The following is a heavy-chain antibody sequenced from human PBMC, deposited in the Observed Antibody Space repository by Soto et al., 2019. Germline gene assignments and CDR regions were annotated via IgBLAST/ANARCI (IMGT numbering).Heavy chain of an antibody. CDR1: GFTFSSYS. CDR2: ISSSSSYI. CDR3: ATLLYYYGSGSYRAPYYMDV. Sequence: GGFLRLSCAASGFTFSSYSMNWVRQAPGKGLEWVSSISSSSSYIYYADSVKGRFTISRDNAKNSLYLQMNSLRAEDTAVYYCATLLYYYGSGSYRAPYYMDVWGKGTTVTVSS. V-gene: IGHV3-21*01. D-gene: IGHD3-10*01. J-gene: IGHJ6*03.